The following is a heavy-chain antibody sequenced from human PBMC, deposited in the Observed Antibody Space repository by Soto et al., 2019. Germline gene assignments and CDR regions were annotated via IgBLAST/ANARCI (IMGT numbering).Heavy chain of an antibody. CDR2: ISAYNGNT. V-gene: IGHV1-18*01. CDR1: GYTFTSYG. CDR3: ARSNLGLDSSGYYYGDYYGMDV. D-gene: IGHD3-22*01. Sequence: ASVKVSCKASGYTFTSYGISWVRQAPGQGLEWMGWISAYNGNTNYAQKLQGRVTMTTDTSTSTAYMELSSLRSEDTAVYYCARSNLGLDSSGYYYGDYYGMDVWGQGTTVTVSS. J-gene: IGHJ6*01.